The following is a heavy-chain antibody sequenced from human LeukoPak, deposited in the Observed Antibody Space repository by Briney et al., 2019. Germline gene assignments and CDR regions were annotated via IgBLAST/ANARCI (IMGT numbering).Heavy chain of an antibody. CDR3: AKDPPTGVDDAFDI. J-gene: IGHJ3*02. V-gene: IGHV3-9*01. D-gene: IGHD7-27*01. Sequence: GGSLRLSCAASGFTFSSYWMHWVRQAPGKGLEWVSGISWNSGSIGYADSVKGRFTISRDNAKNSLYLQMNSLRAEDTALYYCAKDPPTGVDDAFDIWGQGTMVTVSS. CDR2: ISWNSGSI. CDR1: GFTFSSYW.